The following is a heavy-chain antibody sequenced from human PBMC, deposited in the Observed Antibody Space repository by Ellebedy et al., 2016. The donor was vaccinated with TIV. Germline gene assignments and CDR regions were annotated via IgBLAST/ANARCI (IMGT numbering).Heavy chain of an antibody. Sequence: MPSETLSLTCAVSGGSISSYYWNWIRQPPGKGLEWIGFIHSSGSTNYNPSLKSRVTISVDTSRNQFSLKLSSMTAADTAVYFCARWDPVGAFDTWGQGTLVTVSS. J-gene: IGHJ3*02. D-gene: IGHD1-26*01. CDR3: ARWDPVGAFDT. V-gene: IGHV4-59*01. CDR1: GGSISSYY. CDR2: IHSSGST.